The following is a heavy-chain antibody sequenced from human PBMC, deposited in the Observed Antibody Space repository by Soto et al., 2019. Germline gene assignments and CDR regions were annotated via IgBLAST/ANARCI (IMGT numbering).Heavy chain of an antibody. V-gene: IGHV3-30*18. CDR3: AKNFIPLYPYLYIDA. CDR1: GFTFRSYG. J-gene: IGHJ5*02. CDR2: ISYDGSYK. D-gene: IGHD3-16*01. Sequence: GGSLRLSCAASGFTFRSYGMHWARQAPGRGLEWVAVISYDGSYKSYADSVKGRFTISRDNYKNTLHLQMYSLRAEDTAVYYCAKNFIPLYPYLYIDAWGQGTLVTVSS.